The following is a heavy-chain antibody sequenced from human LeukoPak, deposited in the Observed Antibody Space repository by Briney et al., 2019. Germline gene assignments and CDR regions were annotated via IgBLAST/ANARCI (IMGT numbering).Heavy chain of an antibody. CDR3: ASLLTAAAGTRPL. D-gene: IGHD6-13*01. CDR2: IIPIFGTA. CDR1: GGTISSYA. V-gene: IGHV1-69*06. J-gene: IGHJ4*02. Sequence: ASVMVSCKASGGTISSYAISWVRQDPGQGLEWMGGIIPIFGTANYAQKFQGRVTITADKSTSTAYMELSSLRSEDTAVYYCASLLTAAAGTRPLWGQGTLVTVSS.